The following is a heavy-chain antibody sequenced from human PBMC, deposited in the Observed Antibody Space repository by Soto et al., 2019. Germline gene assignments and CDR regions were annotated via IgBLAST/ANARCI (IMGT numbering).Heavy chain of an antibody. Sequence: GESLKISCKASGFTFSSYSLGWVRHMPGKGLQWMGNIFSSDSSAKYSPSFVGQVTISVDRSINTAYLQWSSLKASDTAIYYCGTWRGSSWFDYWGPGALVTVS. V-gene: IGHV5-51*01. CDR2: IFSSDSSA. CDR1: GFTFSSYS. CDR3: GTWRGSSWFDY. D-gene: IGHD2-2*01. J-gene: IGHJ4*02.